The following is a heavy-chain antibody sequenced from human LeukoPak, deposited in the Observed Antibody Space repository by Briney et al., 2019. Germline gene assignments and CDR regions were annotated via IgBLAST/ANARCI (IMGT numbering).Heavy chain of an antibody. CDR3: ATNSGNYRHYFDY. J-gene: IGHJ4*02. CDR1: GGSISSYY. CDR2: SYISGST. D-gene: IGHD1-26*01. Sequence: SETLSLTCTVSGGSISSYYWSWIRQPAGKGLEWIGRSYISGSTNYNPSLKSRVTMSIDTSKNQFSLKLSSVTAADTAVYYCATNSGNYRHYFDYWGQGTLVTVS. V-gene: IGHV4-4*07.